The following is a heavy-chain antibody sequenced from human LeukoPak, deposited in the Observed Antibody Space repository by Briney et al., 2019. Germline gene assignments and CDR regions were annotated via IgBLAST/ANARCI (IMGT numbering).Heavy chain of an antibody. Sequence: GGSLRLSCAASGFSFSSYAMTWVRQAPGKGLEWVSGISGSGGSTYYADSVKGRFTISRDNSKNTLFLQMNSLRAEDTAVYYCAKDPRGRAAAGIFDYWGQGTLVTVSS. D-gene: IGHD6-13*01. J-gene: IGHJ4*02. CDR1: GFSFSSYA. CDR2: ISGSGGST. CDR3: AKDPRGRAAAGIFDY. V-gene: IGHV3-23*01.